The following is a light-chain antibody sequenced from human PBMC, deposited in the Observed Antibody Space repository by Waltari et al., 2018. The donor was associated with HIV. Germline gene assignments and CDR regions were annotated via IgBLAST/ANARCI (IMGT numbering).Light chain of an antibody. CDR1: SSTLGAQNH. J-gene: IGLJ3*02. V-gene: IGLV2-8*01. CDR2: EVS. Sequence: QSALTQPPSASGSPGQSVIISCTGTSSTLGAQNHGSWYQQQPGKAPRLKIYEVSKRPSGVPDRFSGSKSDNTASLTVSGLQAEDEADYYCSSYAGNYDWVFGGGTKLTVL. CDR3: SSYAGNYDWV.